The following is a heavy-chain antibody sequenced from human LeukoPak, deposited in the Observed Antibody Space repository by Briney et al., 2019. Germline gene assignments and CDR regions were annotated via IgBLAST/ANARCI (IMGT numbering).Heavy chain of an antibody. V-gene: IGHV4-39*01. D-gene: IGHD6-19*01. CDR2: IYYSGST. J-gene: IGHJ4*02. CDR3: ARRGYSSGWYYFDY. CDR1: GGSIDSYY. Sequence: SETLSLTCTVSGGSIDSYYWGWIRQPPGKGLEWIGSIYYSGSTYYNPSLKSPVTISVDTSKNQFSLKLSSVTAAGTAVYYCARRGYSSGWYYFDYWGQGTLVTVSS.